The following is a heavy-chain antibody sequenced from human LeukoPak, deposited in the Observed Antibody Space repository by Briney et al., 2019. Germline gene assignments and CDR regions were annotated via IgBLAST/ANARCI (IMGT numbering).Heavy chain of an antibody. D-gene: IGHD4-17*01. J-gene: IGHJ4*02. V-gene: IGHV3-30*02. CDR2: IRYDGTNK. Sequence: GGSLRLSCAASGFTFDDYAMHWVRQAPGKGLEWVAFIRYDGTNKYYADSMKGRFTISRDNSKNTLYLQMNSLRAEDTAVYYCAKDNYYGDYEVTSIFGVDWGPGTLVTVSS. CDR3: AKDNYYGDYEVTSIFGVD. CDR1: GFTFDDYA.